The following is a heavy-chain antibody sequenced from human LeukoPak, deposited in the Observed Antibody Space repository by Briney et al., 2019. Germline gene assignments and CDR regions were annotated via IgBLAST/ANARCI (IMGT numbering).Heavy chain of an antibody. D-gene: IGHD4-11*01. CDR3: EKDIQRGFDYTNFLDS. CDR2: IKQDGNER. Sequence: GGSLRLSCAASGFNFNTYWMSWVRQAPGKGLEWVANIKQDGNERYYVDSVKGRFTIFRDNARNSLYLQMNSLRAEDTAVYYCEKDIQRGFDYTNFLDSWGQGTLVIVSS. CDR1: GFNFNTYW. V-gene: IGHV3-7*03. J-gene: IGHJ4*02.